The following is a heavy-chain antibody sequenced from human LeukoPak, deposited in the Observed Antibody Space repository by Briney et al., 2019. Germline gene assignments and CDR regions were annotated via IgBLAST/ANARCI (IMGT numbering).Heavy chain of an antibody. CDR3: ASPQEAYWRVGCYSP. CDR2: VYPGDSQT. J-gene: IGHJ3*01. D-gene: IGHD2-21*02. V-gene: IGHV5-51*01. CDR1: GYSLTCYW. Sequence: GESLKISCKASGYSLTCYWIGWVRQVPGKGLEWVGLVYPGDSQTTYSPSFQGQVTISADKSLRTAYLQWNSLEASDTATYYCASPQEAYWRVGCYSPWGQGTMVTVSS.